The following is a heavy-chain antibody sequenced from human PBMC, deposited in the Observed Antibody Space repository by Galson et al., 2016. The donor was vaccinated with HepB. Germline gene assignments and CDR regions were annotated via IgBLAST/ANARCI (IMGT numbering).Heavy chain of an antibody. Sequence: SVKVSCKASGYTFTSYSINWVRQAPGQGLEWMGWINTNNGNTNYAQKVQGRVTTTTDTSTSTVYMELRSLRSGDTAVYYCAREGMLFYMDVWGQGTTVIVSS. CDR2: INTNNGNT. V-gene: IGHV1-18*04. CDR1: GYTFTSYS. J-gene: IGHJ6*02. CDR3: AREGMLFYMDV. D-gene: IGHD2-8*01.